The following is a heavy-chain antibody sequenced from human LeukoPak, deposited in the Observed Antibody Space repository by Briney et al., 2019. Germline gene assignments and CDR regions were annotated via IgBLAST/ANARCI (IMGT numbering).Heavy chain of an antibody. Sequence: GSLRLSCAASGFTLSNAWMSWVRQAPGKGLEWVSAISGSGGSTYYADSVKGRFTISRDNSKNTLYLQMNSLRAEDTAVYYCAKSWRYSSSWPLDYWGQGTLVTVSS. CDR1: GFTLSNAW. D-gene: IGHD6-13*01. V-gene: IGHV3-23*01. CDR2: ISGSGGST. J-gene: IGHJ4*02. CDR3: AKSWRYSSSWPLDY.